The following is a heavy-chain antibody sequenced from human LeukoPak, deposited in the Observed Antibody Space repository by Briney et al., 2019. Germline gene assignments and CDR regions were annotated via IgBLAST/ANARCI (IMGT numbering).Heavy chain of an antibody. D-gene: IGHD1-26*01. CDR1: GFTFSSYG. V-gene: IGHV3-30*02. CDR3: AEGYGIQWALDN. Sequence: PGGSLRLSCAASGFTFSSYGMHWVRQAPGKGLEWAAFIHYDGSNKYYADSVKGRFTISRDNSKNTLYLQINSLRVEDTAVYYCAEGYGIQWALDNWGQGTLVTVSS. J-gene: IGHJ4*02. CDR2: IHYDGSNK.